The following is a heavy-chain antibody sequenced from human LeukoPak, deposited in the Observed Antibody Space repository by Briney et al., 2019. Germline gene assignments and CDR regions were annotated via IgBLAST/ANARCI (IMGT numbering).Heavy chain of an antibody. CDR1: GFTFSSYS. CDR2: ITSSSSTI. Sequence: GGSLRLSCAASGFTFSSYSMNWVRRAPGEGLEWVSYITSSSSTIYYADSVKGRFTISRDNAKNSLYLQMNSLRAEDTAVYYCARIPSSDYYYYMDVWGKGTTVTVSS. V-gene: IGHV3-48*01. J-gene: IGHJ6*03. D-gene: IGHD6-19*01. CDR3: ARIPSSDYYYYMDV.